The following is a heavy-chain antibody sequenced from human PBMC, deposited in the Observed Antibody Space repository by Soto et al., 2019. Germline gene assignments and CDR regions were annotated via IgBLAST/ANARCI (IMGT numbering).Heavy chain of an antibody. J-gene: IGHJ3*02. CDR3: ARDPLRSAFDI. CDR1: GFAFRSSW. Sequence: DVQLVESGGDLVQPGGSLRLSCVASGFAFRSSWISWVRQAPGKGLEFVTNIKEDGTVKNYVDSVKGRFTISRDNAKSSVYLQMSSLRVEDTAVYYCARDPLRSAFDIWGQGTMVIVSS. V-gene: IGHV3-7*04. CDR2: IKEDGTVK.